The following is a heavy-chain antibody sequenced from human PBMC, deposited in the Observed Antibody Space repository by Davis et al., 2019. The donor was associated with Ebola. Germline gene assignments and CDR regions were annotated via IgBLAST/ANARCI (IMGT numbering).Heavy chain of an antibody. V-gene: IGHV1-3*01. CDR1: GYTFTTYA. Sequence: AASVKVSCKASGYTFTTYAIHWVRQAPGQRLEWMGWINPVTGNTKYSQKFQGRVTMTTDTSTSTAYMEVGSLRSDDTAVYYCARAQFPTTSDHWGQGTLVTVSS. J-gene: IGHJ4*02. CDR3: ARAQFPTTSDH. CDR2: INPVTGNT. D-gene: IGHD1-1*01.